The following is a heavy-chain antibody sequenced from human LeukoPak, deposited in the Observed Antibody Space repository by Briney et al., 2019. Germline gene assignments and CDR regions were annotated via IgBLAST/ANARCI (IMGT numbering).Heavy chain of an antibody. Sequence: GGSLRLSCAASGFTFSSYAMHWVRQAPGKGLEWVAVKSYDGSNKYYADSVKGRFTISRDNSKNTLYLQMNSLRAEDTAVYYCASSYGDFGYWGQGTLVTVSS. CDR3: ASSYGDFGY. D-gene: IGHD4-17*01. CDR1: GFTFSSYA. V-gene: IGHV3-30-3*01. CDR2: KSYDGSNK. J-gene: IGHJ4*02.